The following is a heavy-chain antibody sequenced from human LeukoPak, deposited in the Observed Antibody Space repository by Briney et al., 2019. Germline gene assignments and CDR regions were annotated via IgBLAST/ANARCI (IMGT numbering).Heavy chain of an antibody. Sequence: GGSLRLSCTASGFTFSSYSMNWVRKAPGQGLEWVSSIRSSSSYIYYADSVKGRFTISRDNAKNSLYLQMTSLRAEDTAVYYCARDLTERCLQLGPLDAFDIWGQGTMVTVSS. D-gene: IGHD5-24*01. V-gene: IGHV3-21*01. CDR1: GFTFSSYS. J-gene: IGHJ3*02. CDR3: ARDLTERCLQLGPLDAFDI. CDR2: IRSSSSYI.